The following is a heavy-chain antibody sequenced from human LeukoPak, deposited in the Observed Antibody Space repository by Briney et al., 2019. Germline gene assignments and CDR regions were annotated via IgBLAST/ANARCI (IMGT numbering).Heavy chain of an antibody. D-gene: IGHD2-21*01. Sequence: KTGGSLRLSCEASGFTFTNNAMSWVRQAPGKGLEWVSSISSSSSYIYYADSVKGRFTISRDNAKNSLYLQMNSLRAEDTAVYYCARDCGGDCYMVNWGQGTLVTVSS. V-gene: IGHV3-21*01. CDR2: ISSSSSYI. J-gene: IGHJ4*02. CDR1: GFTFTNNA. CDR3: ARDCGGDCYMVN.